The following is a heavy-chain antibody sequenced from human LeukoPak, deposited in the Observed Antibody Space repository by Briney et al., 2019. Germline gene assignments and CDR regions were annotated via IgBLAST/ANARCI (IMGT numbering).Heavy chain of an antibody. CDR1: GFTFDDYA. Sequence: PGRSLRLSCAASGFTFDDYAMHWVRQAPGKGLEWVSGISWNSGSIGYADSVKGRFTISRDNAKNSLYLQMNSLRAEDMALYYCAKGKGSRRAHPLDYWGQGTLVTVSS. J-gene: IGHJ4*02. D-gene: IGHD2-15*01. V-gene: IGHV3-9*03. CDR2: ISWNSGSI. CDR3: AKGKGSRRAHPLDY.